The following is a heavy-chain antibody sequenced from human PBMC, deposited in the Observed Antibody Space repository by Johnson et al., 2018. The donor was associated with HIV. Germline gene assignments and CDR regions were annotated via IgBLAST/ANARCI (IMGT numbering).Heavy chain of an antibody. J-gene: IGHJ3*02. CDR2: ISYDGTNK. D-gene: IGHD6-13*01. CDR1: KFTFSSYP. CDR3: ARGVKQQLSVVDAFGI. Sequence: QEKLVESGGGLVLHGGSLRLSCAASKFTFSSYPMHWVRQAPGKGLEWVALISYDGTNKYYADSAKGRFNISRDNSRNTLFLQMNSLRVEDTAAYYCARGVKQQLSVVDAFGIWGQGTMVTVSS. V-gene: IGHV3-30*04.